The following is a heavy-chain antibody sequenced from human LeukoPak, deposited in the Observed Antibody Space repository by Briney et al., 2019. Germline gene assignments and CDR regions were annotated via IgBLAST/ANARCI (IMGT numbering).Heavy chain of an antibody. V-gene: IGHV3-21*01. J-gene: IGHJ6*03. CDR1: GFTFSSYS. CDR2: ISSSSSYI. Sequence: GGSLRLSCAASGFTFSSYSMNWVRQAPGKGLEWVSSISSSSSYIHYADSVKGRFTISRDNAKNSLYLQMNSLRAEDTAVYYCARWDSRDYYYYMDVWGKGTTVTVSS. D-gene: IGHD6-13*01. CDR3: ARWDSRDYYYYMDV.